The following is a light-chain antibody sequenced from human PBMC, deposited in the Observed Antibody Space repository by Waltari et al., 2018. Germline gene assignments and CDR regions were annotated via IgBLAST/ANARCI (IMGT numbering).Light chain of an antibody. Sequence: DIQMTQSPSTLSASVGDSVTITCRASQSVSNLLACYQQKPGKAPEFLLYKVSVLEVGVPSRFCGSGSGTEFRLTINNLQPYDFAAYLCQQYNGYPLTFGGGTKVEIK. J-gene: IGKJ4*01. CDR1: QSVSNL. CDR2: KVS. CDR3: QQYNGYPLT. V-gene: IGKV1-5*03.